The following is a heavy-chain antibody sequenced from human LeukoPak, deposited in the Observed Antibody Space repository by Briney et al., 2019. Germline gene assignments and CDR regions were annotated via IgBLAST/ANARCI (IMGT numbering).Heavy chain of an antibody. CDR1: GYTFTTYG. J-gene: IGHJ4*02. CDR3: ARAGYDSSGYYSY. V-gene: IGHV1-18*01. D-gene: IGHD3-22*01. CDR2: ISTYNGNT. Sequence: ASVKVSCKASGYTFTTYGISWVRQAPGQGLEWMGWISTYNGNTNYAQKFQGRVTMTRNTSISTAYMELSSLRSEDTAVYYCARAGYDSSGYYSYWGQGTLVTVSS.